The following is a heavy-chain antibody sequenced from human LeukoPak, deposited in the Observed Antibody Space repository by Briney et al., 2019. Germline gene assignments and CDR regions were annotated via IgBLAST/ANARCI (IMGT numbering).Heavy chain of an antibody. D-gene: IGHD3-16*01. CDR1: GFTFSSYW. CDR2: INHNGNVN. J-gene: IGHJ6*02. CDR3: ARGGGLDV. Sequence: GGSLRLSCAASGFTFSSYWMNWARQAPGEGLERVASINHNGNVNYYVDSVKGRFTISRDNAKNSLYLQMSNLRAEDTAVYFCARGGGLDVWGQGATVTVSS. V-gene: IGHV3-7*03.